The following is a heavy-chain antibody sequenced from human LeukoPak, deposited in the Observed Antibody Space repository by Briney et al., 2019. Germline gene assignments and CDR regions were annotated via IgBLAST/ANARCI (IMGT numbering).Heavy chain of an antibody. CDR2: ISSSGSTI. D-gene: IGHD2-2*01. Sequence: GGSLRLSCAASGFTFSDYYMSWIRQAPGKGLEWVSYISSSGSTIYYADSAKGRFTISRDNAKNSLYLQMNSLRAEDAAVYYCARLCSSTSCYDYWAREPWSPSPQ. J-gene: IGHJ4*02. CDR1: GFTFSDYY. V-gene: IGHV3-11*04. CDR3: ARLCSSTSCYDY.